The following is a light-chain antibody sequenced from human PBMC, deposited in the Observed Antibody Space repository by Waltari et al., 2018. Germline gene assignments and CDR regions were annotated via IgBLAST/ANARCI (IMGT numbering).Light chain of an antibody. CDR3: ATWDDSLNGRVV. J-gene: IGLJ2*01. V-gene: IGLV1-44*01. Sequence: QSVLTQPPSASGTPGQRVTISCSGSSSNIGSHTVTWYQQLPGTAPKLLISSNKQRPSGVPDRFSGSKSVTSASLAISGLQSEDAADYYCATWDDSLNGRVVFGGGTKLTVL. CDR1: SSNIGSHT. CDR2: SNK.